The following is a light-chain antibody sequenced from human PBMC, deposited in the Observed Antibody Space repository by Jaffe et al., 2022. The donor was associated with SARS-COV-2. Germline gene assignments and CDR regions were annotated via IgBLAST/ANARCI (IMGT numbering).Light chain of an antibody. J-gene: IGKJ1*01. CDR1: QDINKY. V-gene: IGKV1-39*01. CDR2: AAS. Sequence: DIQMTQSPSSLSASIGDRVTITCRASQDINKYLNWYQVKRGEAPKLLIYAASSWQSGVPSRFSGSGTGTGFTLTITSLQPEDFATYYCQQSYSLPRTFGQGTKVEIK. CDR3: QQSYSLPRT.